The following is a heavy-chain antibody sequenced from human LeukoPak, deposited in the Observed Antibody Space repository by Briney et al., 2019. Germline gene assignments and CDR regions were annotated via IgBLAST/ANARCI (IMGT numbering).Heavy chain of an antibody. CDR3: AKGSVAGTFDY. V-gene: IGHV3-30*18. CDR2: ISYDGSNK. J-gene: IGHJ4*02. D-gene: IGHD6-19*01. CDR1: GFTFSSYG. Sequence: QSGGPLRLSCAASGFTFSSYGMHWVRQAPGKGLEWVAVISYDGSNKYYADSVKGRFTISRDNSKNTLYLQMNSLRAEDTAVYYCAKGSVAGTFDYWGQGTLVTVSS.